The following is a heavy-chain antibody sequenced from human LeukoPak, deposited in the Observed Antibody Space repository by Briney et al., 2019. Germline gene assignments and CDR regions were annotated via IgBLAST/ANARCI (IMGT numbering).Heavy chain of an antibody. CDR3: ARADTAMARGYFDY. V-gene: IGHV1-18*01. Sequence: GASVKVSCKASGYTFTSYGISWVRQAPGQGLEWMVWISAYNGNTNYAQKLQGRVTMTTDTSTSTAYMELRSLRSDDTAVYYCARADTAMARGYFDYWGQGTLVTVSS. D-gene: IGHD5-18*01. CDR2: ISAYNGNT. CDR1: GYTFTSYG. J-gene: IGHJ4*02.